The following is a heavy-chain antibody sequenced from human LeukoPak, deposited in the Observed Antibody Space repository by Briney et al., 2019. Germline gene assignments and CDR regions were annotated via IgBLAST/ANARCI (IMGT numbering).Heavy chain of an antibody. CDR2: IYYSGST. J-gene: IGHJ3*02. CDR3: VAPSGSYYYDAFEI. Sequence: SETLSLTCTVSGGSISSYYWSWIRQPPGKGLEWIGYIYYSGSTNYNPPLKSRVTISVDTSKNQFSLKLSSVTAADTAVYYCVAPSGSYYYDAFEIWGQGTMATVSS. CDR1: GGSISSYY. D-gene: IGHD1-26*01. V-gene: IGHV4-59*08.